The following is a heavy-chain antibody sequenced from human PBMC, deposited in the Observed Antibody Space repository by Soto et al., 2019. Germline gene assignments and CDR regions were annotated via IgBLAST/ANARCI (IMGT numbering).Heavy chain of an antibody. CDR3: AGGRGRQQLVMTYYYGMDV. V-gene: IGHV4-34*01. CDR1: GGSFSGYY. J-gene: IGHJ6*02. D-gene: IGHD6-13*01. Sequence: PSETLSLTCAVYGGSFSGYYWIWIGQPPGKGLEWIGEINHSGSTNYNPSLKSRVTISVDTSKNQFSLNLRSVTAADTAVYYCAGGRGRQQLVMTYYYGMDVWGQGTTVTVSS. CDR2: INHSGST.